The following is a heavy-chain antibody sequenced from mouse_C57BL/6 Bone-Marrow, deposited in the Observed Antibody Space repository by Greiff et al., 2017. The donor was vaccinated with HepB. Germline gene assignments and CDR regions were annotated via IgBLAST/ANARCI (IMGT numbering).Heavy chain of an antibody. Sequence: EVKLMESGGDLVKPGGSLKLSCAASGFTFSSYGMSWVRQTPDKRLEWVATISSGGSYTYYPDSVKGRFTISRDNAKNTLYLQMSSLKSEDTAMYYWASPPSDYYGRWGFAYWGQGTLVTVSA. J-gene: IGHJ3*01. V-gene: IGHV5-6*01. D-gene: IGHD2-1*01. CDR1: GFTFSSYG. CDR3: ASPPSDYYGRWGFAY. CDR2: ISSGGSYT.